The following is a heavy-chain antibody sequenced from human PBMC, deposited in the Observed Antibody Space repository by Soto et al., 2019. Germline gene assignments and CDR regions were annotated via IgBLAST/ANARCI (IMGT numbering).Heavy chain of an antibody. Sequence: QVRLQQSGPGLVKASETLSLSCTVSGTKIDGYYWSWIRQPPGTGLEWIGYIYYDGKSKYNPSLESRVTISVDTSKTHFSLTQTYVTAADTAVYFCARYRAVYTGEGRHFYCYVMYVWGQVTTVTVSS. V-gene: IGHV4-59*01. CDR1: GTKIDGYY. CDR3: ARYRAVYTGEGRHFYCYVMYV. CDR2: IYYDGKS. J-gene: IGHJ6*02. D-gene: IGHD6-19*01.